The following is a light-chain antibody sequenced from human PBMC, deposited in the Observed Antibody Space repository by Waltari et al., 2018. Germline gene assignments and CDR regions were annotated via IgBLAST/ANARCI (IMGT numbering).Light chain of an antibody. V-gene: IGKV1-NL1*01. CDR2: GPS. Sequence: DIQMTQSPSSLSASVGDRVTITCRASQDIRDFLAWYQHKPDTPPKLLLYGPSRLESVAPSRFSGRAYGTEYTLTIGNLQPEDFASYFCQQYYSNLMYTIGQGTKLEI. CDR3: QQYYSNLMYT. J-gene: IGKJ2*01. CDR1: QDIRDF.